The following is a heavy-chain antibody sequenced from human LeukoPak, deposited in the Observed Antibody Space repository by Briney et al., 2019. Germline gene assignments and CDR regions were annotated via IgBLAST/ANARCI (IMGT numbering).Heavy chain of an antibody. J-gene: IGHJ4*02. CDR1: GFTFSGHS. CDR3: AKNLYYYDSSAIAGYFDY. D-gene: IGHD3-22*01. CDR2: ISDNSYST. V-gene: IGHV3-48*01. Sequence: GGSLRLSCAASGFTFSGHSMAWVRQAPGKGLEDISYISDNSYSTYYANSVKGRFTISRDDAKNSLYLQMNSLRAEDTAVYYCAKNLYYYDSSAIAGYFDYWGQGTLVTVSS.